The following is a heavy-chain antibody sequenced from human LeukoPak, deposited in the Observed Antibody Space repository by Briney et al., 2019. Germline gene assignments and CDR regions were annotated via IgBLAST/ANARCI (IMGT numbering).Heavy chain of an antibody. J-gene: IGHJ6*02. CDR3: ARDLKAGSGAHYYYYYGMDV. Sequence: GGSLRLSCAASGFTFSSYGMHWVRQAPGKGLEWVAFIRYDGSNKYYADSVKGRFTISRDNSKNTLYVQMNSLRAEDTAVYYCARDLKAGSGAHYYYYYGMDVWGQGTTVTVSS. V-gene: IGHV3-30*02. CDR1: GFTFSSYG. D-gene: IGHD3-3*01. CDR2: IRYDGSNK.